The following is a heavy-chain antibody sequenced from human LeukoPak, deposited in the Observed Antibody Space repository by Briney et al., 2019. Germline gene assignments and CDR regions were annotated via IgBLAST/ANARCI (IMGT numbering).Heavy chain of an antibody. J-gene: IGHJ4*02. CDR3: ATLSVVVVPAELN. D-gene: IGHD2-15*01. CDR2: ISSNSGVTK. CDR1: GFTFSDYY. Sequence: GGSLRLSCAASGFTFSDYYMSWIRQAPGKGLDWVSHISSNSGVTKHYADSVKGRFTISRDNAKNSLYLQMNSLRAEDTAVYYCATLSVVVVPAELNWGQGTLVTVSS. V-gene: IGHV3-11*01.